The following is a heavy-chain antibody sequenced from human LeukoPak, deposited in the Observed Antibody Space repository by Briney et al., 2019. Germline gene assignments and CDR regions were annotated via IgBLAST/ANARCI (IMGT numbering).Heavy chain of an antibody. J-gene: IGHJ3*02. V-gene: IGHV3-74*01. D-gene: IGHD7-27*01. Sequence: GGSLRLSCAASGFTFSSYWMHWVRQAPGKGLVWVSRINSDGSSTSYADSVKGRFTISRDNAKNTLYLQMNSLRAEDTAVYYCASPWGGDAFDIWGQGTMVTVSS. CDR2: INSDGSST. CDR3: ASPWGGDAFDI. CDR1: GFTFSSYW.